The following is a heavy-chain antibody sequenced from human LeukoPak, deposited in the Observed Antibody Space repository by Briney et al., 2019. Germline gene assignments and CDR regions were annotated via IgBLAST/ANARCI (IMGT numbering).Heavy chain of an antibody. J-gene: IGHJ5*02. Sequence: PGGSLRLSCAASGFTFSTYTMSWVRQAPGKGLDWVASITSSSSFTYYADSVKGRFTISRDNAKNSLYLQMNSLTVEDTVVYYCARSVGSYYGDLWGQGTLVTVSS. CDR1: GFTFSTYT. V-gene: IGHV3-21*01. CDR3: ARSVGSYYGDL. CDR2: ITSSSSFT. D-gene: IGHD3-22*01.